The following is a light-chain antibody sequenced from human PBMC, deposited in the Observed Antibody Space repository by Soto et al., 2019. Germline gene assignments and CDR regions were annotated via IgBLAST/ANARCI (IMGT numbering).Light chain of an antibody. CDR3: CSSGGSPTYV. Sequence: QSALTQPASVSGSPGQSITISCTGTSSNVGSYKLVSWYQQHPGKAPKLMIFEVNKRPSGVSNRFSGYKSGNTASLTISGLTVEDEADYYCCSSGGSPTYVFGTGTKLTVL. CDR2: EVN. CDR1: SSNVGSYKL. J-gene: IGLJ1*01. V-gene: IGLV2-23*02.